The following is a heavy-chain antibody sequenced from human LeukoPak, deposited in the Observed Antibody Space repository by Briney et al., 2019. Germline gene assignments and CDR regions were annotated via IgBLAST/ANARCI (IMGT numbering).Heavy chain of an antibody. Sequence: SVEVSCKASGGTFSSHAISWVRQAPGQGLEWVGGIIPIFGTTNYAQKFQGRVTITTDESTSTGYMELRSLRSDDTAVYYCARGDSGYDYGFDNWGQGTLVTVPS. CDR2: IIPIFGTT. V-gene: IGHV1-69*05. CDR3: ARGDSGYDYGFDN. D-gene: IGHD5-12*01. CDR1: GGTFSSHA. J-gene: IGHJ4*02.